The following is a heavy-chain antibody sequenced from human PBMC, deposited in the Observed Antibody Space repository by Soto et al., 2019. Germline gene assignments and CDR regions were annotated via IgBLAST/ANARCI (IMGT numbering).Heavy chain of an antibody. V-gene: IGHV4-31*03. CDR2: IYYSGST. J-gene: IGHJ6*02. Sequence: PSETLSLTCTVSGGSISSGGYYWSWIRQHPGKGLEWIGYIYYSGSTYYNPSLKSRVTISVDTSKNQFSLKLSSVTAADTAVYYCARASYYYYDSSGYDDAATYYYYGMDVWGQVTKVTVSS. D-gene: IGHD3-22*01. CDR1: GGSISSGGYY. CDR3: ARASYYYYDSSGYDDAATYYYYGMDV.